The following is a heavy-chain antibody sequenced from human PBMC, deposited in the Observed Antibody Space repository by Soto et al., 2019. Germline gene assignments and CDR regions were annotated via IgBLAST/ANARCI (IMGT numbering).Heavy chain of an antibody. Sequence: EVQLVESGGGLIQPGGSLRLSCAASGFTVSSNYMSWLRQAPGMGLEWVSVIYSGGSTYYADSVKGRFTISRDNSKNTLYLQMYCLRAEDTAVYYCARDRVESGYPEYFQHWGQGTLVTVSS. J-gene: IGHJ1*01. CDR3: ARDRVESGYPEYFQH. CDR1: GFTVSSNY. D-gene: IGHD3-22*01. V-gene: IGHV3-53*01. CDR2: IYSGGST.